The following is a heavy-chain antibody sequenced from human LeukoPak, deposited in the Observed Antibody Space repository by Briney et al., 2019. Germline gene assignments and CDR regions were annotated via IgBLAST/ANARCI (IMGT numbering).Heavy chain of an antibody. CDR2: INTQGTYT. Sequence: GGSLILSCAVSGITFSSYWMHWVRPDPGRGLLWVSRINTQGTYTNYADSVKGRFTISRDNAKNTLYLQMSSLRADDTAVYYCVIDLGDYNDFWGQGTLVSVSS. CDR1: GITFSSYW. J-gene: IGHJ4*02. V-gene: IGHV3-74*01. CDR3: VIDLGDYNDF. D-gene: IGHD2-15*01.